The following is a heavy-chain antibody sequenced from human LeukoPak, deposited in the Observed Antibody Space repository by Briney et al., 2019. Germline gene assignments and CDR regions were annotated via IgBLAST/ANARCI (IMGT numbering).Heavy chain of an antibody. CDR3: VRGHTYYDILTGPDY. CDR2: ISAYNGNT. CDR1: GYTFSTYG. V-gene: IGHV1-18*01. D-gene: IGHD3-9*01. J-gene: IGHJ4*02. Sequence: ASVKVSCKASGYTFSTYGVSWVRQAPGQGLEWMGWISAYNGNTNYAQKLQGRVTMTTDTSTSTAYMDLRSLRSDDTAVYYCVRGHTYYDILTGPDYWGQGTLVTVSS.